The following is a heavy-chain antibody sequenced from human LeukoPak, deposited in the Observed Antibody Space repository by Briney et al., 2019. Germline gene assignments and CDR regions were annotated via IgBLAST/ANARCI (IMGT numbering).Heavy chain of an antibody. CDR3: ARKGYYYDSSGYYYYYGTDV. V-gene: IGHV3-48*03. J-gene: IGHJ6*02. D-gene: IGHD3-22*01. Sequence: GGSLRLSCAASGFTFSSYEMNWVRQAPGKGLEWVSYISSSGSTIYYADSVKGRFTISRDNAKNSMSLQMNSLRAEDTAVYYCARKGYYYDSSGYYYYYGTDVWGQGTTVTVSS. CDR1: GFTFSSYE. CDR2: ISSSGSTI.